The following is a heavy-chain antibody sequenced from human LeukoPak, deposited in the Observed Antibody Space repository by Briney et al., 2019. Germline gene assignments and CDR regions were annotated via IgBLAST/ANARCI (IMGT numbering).Heavy chain of an antibody. Sequence: GGSLRLSCAASGFTFDDYGMSWVRQVPGKGLEWVSGINWNGSGAGYADSVKGRFTISRDNANTSLYLQMNSLRAEDTAVDYRARGEYSSSWYGTYYYYYYMDVWGKGTTVTVSS. CDR1: GFTFDDYG. D-gene: IGHD6-13*01. CDR3: ARGEYSSSWYGTYYYYYYMDV. J-gene: IGHJ6*03. V-gene: IGHV3-20*04. CDR2: INWNGSGA.